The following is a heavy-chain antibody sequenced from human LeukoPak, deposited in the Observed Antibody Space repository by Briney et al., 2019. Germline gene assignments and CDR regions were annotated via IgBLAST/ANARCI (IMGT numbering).Heavy chain of an antibody. CDR1: GHTFTSYD. J-gene: IGHJ4*02. CDR2: MNPNSGNT. V-gene: IGHV1-8*01. Sequence: ASVKVSCKASGHTFTSYDINWVRQATGQGLEWMGWMNPNSGNTGYAQKFQGRVTMTRNTSIRTAYMELSSLRSEDTAIYYCARKFLGSRGYYFDYWGQGTLVTVSS. D-gene: IGHD3-10*01. CDR3: ARKFLGSRGYYFDY.